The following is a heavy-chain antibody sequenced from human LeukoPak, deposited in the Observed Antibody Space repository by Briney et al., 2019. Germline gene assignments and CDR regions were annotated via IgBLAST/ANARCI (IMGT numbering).Heavy chain of an antibody. V-gene: IGHV1-18*01. CDR3: ARVLWFGGLDY. J-gene: IGHJ4*02. CDR2: ISAYNGNT. D-gene: IGHD3-10*01. CDR1: GYTFTSYG. Sequence: ASVKVSCKASGYTFTSYGISWVRQAPGQGLEWMGWISAYNGNTNYAQKLQGRVTMTTDTSTSTVYKELRSLRSDDTAVYYCARVLWFGGLDYWGQGTLVTVSS.